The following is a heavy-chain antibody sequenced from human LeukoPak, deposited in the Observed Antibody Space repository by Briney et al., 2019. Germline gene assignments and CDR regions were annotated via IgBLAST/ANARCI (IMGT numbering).Heavy chain of an antibody. V-gene: IGHV3-23*01. D-gene: IGHD5-18*01. CDR3: AKARYSFDYYFDY. J-gene: IGHJ4*02. CDR2: ISCGGDST. CDR1: GFTFSNYA. Sequence: GGSLRLSFAASGFTFSNYAMTWVRQAPGKGVGGVSSISCGGDSTHYVDSVKGRFTISRDNSKNTLYLQVNSLRAEDTAVYYCAKARYSFDYYFDYWGQGTLVTVSS.